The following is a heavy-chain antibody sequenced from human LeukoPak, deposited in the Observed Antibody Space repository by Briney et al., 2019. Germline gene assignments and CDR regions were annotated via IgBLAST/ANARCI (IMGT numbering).Heavy chain of an antibody. V-gene: IGHV4-59*01. J-gene: IGHJ4*02. Sequence: SETLSLTCTVSGGSISSYYWSWIRQPPGKGLEWIGYIYYTGSTDYNPSLKSRVAISVDASKNQFSLKLSSVTAADTAVYYCARGSKAAPGTFDYWGQGTLVTVSS. D-gene: IGHD6-13*01. CDR1: GGSISSYY. CDR2: IYYTGST. CDR3: ARGSKAAPGTFDY.